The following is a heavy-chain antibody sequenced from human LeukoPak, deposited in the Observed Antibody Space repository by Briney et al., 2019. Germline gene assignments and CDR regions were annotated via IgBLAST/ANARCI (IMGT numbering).Heavy chain of an antibody. D-gene: IGHD3-10*01. J-gene: IGHJ4*02. CDR1: GFIFSSYG. CDR2: ISSSSSYI. V-gene: IGHV3-21*01. CDR3: ARDRGSLAYYFDY. Sequence: PGGSLRLSCAASGFIFSSYGMHWVRQAPGKGLEWVSSISSSSSYIYYADSVKGRFTISRDNAKNSLYLQMNSLRAEDTAVYYCARDRGSLAYYFDYWGQGTLVTVSS.